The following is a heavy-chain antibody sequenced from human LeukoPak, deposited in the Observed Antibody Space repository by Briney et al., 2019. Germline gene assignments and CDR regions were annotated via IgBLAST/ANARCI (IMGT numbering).Heavy chain of an antibody. D-gene: IGHD3-3*01. V-gene: IGHV4-59*08. CDR2: ISSSGST. Sequence: SETLSHTCTVSCGSISSYYWTWLGPPPGGGLECIWYISSSGSTNYNPSLKSRVTISVDTSRNQFSLKLSSVSAADTAVYYWARRRTWSGYDNWGRGTLVTVSS. CDR1: CGSISSYY. CDR3: ARRRTWSGYDN. J-gene: IGHJ4*02.